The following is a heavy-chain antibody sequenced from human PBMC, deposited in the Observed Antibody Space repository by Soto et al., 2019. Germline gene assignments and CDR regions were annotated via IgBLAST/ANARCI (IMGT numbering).Heavy chain of an antibody. V-gene: IGHV4-59*01. J-gene: IGHJ6*02. CDR1: CGSFSSYH. CDR2: IYYSGST. D-gene: IGHD6-13*01. CDR3: ARRGSSSWYDYYGMDV. Sequence: PSETLSLTCSISCGSFSSYHWSFIRQPPGKGLEWIGYIYYSGSTNYNPSLKSRVTISVDTSKNQFSLKLSSVTAADTAVYYCARRGSSSWYDYYGMDVWGQGTTVTVSS.